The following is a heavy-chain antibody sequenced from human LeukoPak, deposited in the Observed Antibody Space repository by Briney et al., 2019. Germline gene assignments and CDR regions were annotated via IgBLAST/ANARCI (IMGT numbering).Heavy chain of an antibody. Sequence: GGSLRLSCAASGFTFSSYAMSWVRQAPGKGLEWVSAISGSGGSTYYADSVKGRFTISRDNSKNTLYLQMNSLRAEDTAVYYCAKDPGGSSWYGYFDYWGQGTLVTVSS. CDR1: GFTFSSYA. J-gene: IGHJ4*02. CDR3: AKDPGGSSWYGYFDY. D-gene: IGHD6-13*01. CDR2: ISGSGGST. V-gene: IGHV3-23*01.